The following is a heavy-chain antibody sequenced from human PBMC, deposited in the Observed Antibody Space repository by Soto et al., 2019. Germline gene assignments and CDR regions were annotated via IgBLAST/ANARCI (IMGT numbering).Heavy chain of an antibody. CDR1: GYSFTSYW. D-gene: IGHD3-22*01. J-gene: IGHJ4*02. CDR3: ARHRNYYDSSGYFILDY. V-gene: IGHV5-51*01. CDR2: IYPGDSDT. Sequence: PGESLKISCKGSGYSFTSYWIGWVRQMPGKGLEWMGIIYPGDSDTRYSPSFQGQVTISADKSISTAYLQWSSLKASDTAMYYYARHRNYYDSSGYFILDYWGQGTLVTVSS.